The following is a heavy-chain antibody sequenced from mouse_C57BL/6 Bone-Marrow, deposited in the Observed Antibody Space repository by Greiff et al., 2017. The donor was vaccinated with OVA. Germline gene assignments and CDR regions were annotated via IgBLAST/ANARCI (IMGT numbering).Heavy chain of an antibody. Sequence: QVQLKESGAELVKPGASVKMSCKASGYTFTTYPIEWMKQNHGKSLEWIGNFHPYNDDTKYNEKFKGKATLTVEKSSSTVYLELSRLTSDDSAVYYCARGHYGRDYFDYWGKGTTLTVSS. D-gene: IGHD1-1*01. J-gene: IGHJ2*01. CDR1: GYTFTTYP. CDR3: ARGHYGRDYFDY. CDR2: FHPYNDDT. V-gene: IGHV1-47*01.